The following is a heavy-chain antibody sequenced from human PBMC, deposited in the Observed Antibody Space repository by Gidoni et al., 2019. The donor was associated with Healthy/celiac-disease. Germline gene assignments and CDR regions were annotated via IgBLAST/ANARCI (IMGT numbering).Heavy chain of an antibody. CDR2: ISGSGGST. CDR1: GFTFSSYA. Sequence: EMQLLESGGGLVQPCGSLGLSCAAYGFTFSSYAMSWVRQAPGKGLEWVSAISGSGGSTYYADSVKGRFTISRDNSKNTLYLQMNSLRAEDTAVYYCANLGSSADYWGQGTLVTVSS. D-gene: IGHD1-26*01. V-gene: IGHV3-23*01. J-gene: IGHJ4*02. CDR3: ANLGSSADY.